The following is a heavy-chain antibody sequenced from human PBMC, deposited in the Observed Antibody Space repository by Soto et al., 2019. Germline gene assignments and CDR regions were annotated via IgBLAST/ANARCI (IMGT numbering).Heavy chain of an antibody. CDR1: GFTFSSYD. J-gene: IGHJ3*02. D-gene: IGHD7-27*01. CDR2: IGTAGDP. V-gene: IGHV3-13*05. Sequence: GESLKISCAASGFTFSSYDMHWVRQATGKGLEWVSAIGTAGDPYYPGSVKGRFTISRENAKNSLYLQMNSLRAGDTAVYYCARAITGDHAFDIWGQGTMVTVSS. CDR3: ARAITGDHAFDI.